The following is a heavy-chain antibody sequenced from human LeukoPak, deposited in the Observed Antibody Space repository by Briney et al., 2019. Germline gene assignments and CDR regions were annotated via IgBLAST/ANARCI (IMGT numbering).Heavy chain of an antibody. CDR1: GFTFSSYE. D-gene: IGHD3-22*01. CDR2: ISSSGSTI. J-gene: IGHJ4*02. Sequence: GGSLRLSCAASGFTFSSYEMNWVRQAPRKGLEWVSYISSSGSTIYYADSVKGRFTISRDNAKNSLYLQMNSLRAEDTAVYYCASLGDYYDSSGYYAGNDYWGQGTLVTVSS. V-gene: IGHV3-48*03. CDR3: ASLGDYYDSSGYYAGNDY.